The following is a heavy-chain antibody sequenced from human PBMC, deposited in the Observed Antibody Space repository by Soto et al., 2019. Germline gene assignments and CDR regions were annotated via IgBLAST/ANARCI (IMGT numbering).Heavy chain of an antibody. CDR1: GFSFSIYG. CDR2: ISYDGSER. D-gene: IGHD3-10*01. V-gene: IGHV3-30*18. CDR3: AKDAVSGSRRVPFNYYGMGV. J-gene: IGHJ6*02. Sequence: QVQLVESGGGVVQPGRSLRLSCAASGFSFSIYGMHWVRQAPGKGLQWVAAISYDGSERYYADSVKDRFTISRDNSNNTLYLQMTSLRAEDTAVYYCAKDAVSGSRRVPFNYYGMGVWGQGTTVTVSS.